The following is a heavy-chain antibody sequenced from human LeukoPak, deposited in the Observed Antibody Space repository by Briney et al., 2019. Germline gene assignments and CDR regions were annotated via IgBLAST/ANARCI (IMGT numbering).Heavy chain of an antibody. CDR2: INSDGSST. CDR3: ARSIVATISGGKDY. J-gene: IGHJ4*02. CDR1: GLTFSSYW. V-gene: IGHV3-74*01. Sequence: PGGSLRLSCAASGLTFSSYWMHWVRQAPGKGLVWVSRINSDGSSTSYADSVKGRFTISRDNAKNTLYLQMNSLRAEDTAVYYCARSIVATISGGKDYWGQGTLVTVSS. D-gene: IGHD5-12*01.